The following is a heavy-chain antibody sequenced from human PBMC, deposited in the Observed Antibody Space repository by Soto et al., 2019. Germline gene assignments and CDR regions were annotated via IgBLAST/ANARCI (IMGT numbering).Heavy chain of an antibody. Sequence: GGSLRLSCAASGFTFSSYAMHWVRQAPGKGLEWVAVISYDGSNKYYADSVKGRFTISRDNSKNTLYLQMNSLRAEDTAVYYCATGVGAVHPGDYWGQGTLVTVSS. CDR3: ATGVGAVHPGDY. J-gene: IGHJ4*02. CDR1: GFTFSSYA. D-gene: IGHD1-26*01. V-gene: IGHV3-30-3*01. CDR2: ISYDGSNK.